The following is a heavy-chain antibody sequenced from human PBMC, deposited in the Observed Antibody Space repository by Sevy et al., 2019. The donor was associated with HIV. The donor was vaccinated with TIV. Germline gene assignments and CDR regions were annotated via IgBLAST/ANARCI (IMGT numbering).Heavy chain of an antibody. CDR3: AKAHGDFSDWYFDL. V-gene: IGHV3-23*01. J-gene: IGHJ2*01. Sequence: GGSLRLSCAASGFTFSSYDMNWVRQAPGKGLEWVSAISGSGGSTYYADSVKGRFTISRDNSKNTLYLQMNSLRAEDTAVYYCAKAHGDFSDWYFDLWGRGTLVNVSS. CDR1: GFTFSSYD. CDR2: ISGSGGST. D-gene: IGHD4-17*01.